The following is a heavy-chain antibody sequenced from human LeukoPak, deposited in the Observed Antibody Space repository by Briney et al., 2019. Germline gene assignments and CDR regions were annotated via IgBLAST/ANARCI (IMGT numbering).Heavy chain of an antibody. Sequence: GGSLRLSCAASGFTVSSNYMSWVRQAPGKGLEWVSVIYSGGSTYYADSVEGRFTISRHNSKNTLYLQMNSLRAEDTAVYYCASEGDYYFDYWGQGTLVTVSS. D-gene: IGHD3-16*01. CDR2: IYSGGST. CDR3: ASEGDYYFDY. J-gene: IGHJ4*02. V-gene: IGHV3-53*04. CDR1: GFTVSSNY.